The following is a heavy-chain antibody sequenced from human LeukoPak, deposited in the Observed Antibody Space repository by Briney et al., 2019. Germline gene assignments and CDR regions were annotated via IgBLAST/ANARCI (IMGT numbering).Heavy chain of an antibody. V-gene: IGHV3-23*01. CDR1: GFTFSTYA. J-gene: IGHJ4*02. D-gene: IGHD3-10*01. CDR3: AKDHPQEGTPFRGPADY. Sequence: GGSLRLSCAASGFTFSTYAMSWVRQAPGKGLEWVSAISGSGGSTYYADSVKGRFTISRDNSKNTLYLQMNSLRAEDTAVYYCAKDHPQEGTPFRGPADYWGQGTLVTVSS. CDR2: ISGSGGST.